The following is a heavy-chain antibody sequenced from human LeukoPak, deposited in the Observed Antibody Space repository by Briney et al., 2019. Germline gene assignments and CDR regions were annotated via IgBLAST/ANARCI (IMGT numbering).Heavy chain of an antibody. CDR2: IYPGDSDT. D-gene: IGHD3-10*01. Sequence: GESLKSSCKGSGYSFTSYWIGWVRQMPGKGLEWMGIIYPGDSDTRYSPSLHGQVTISADKSIRTAYLPWSSLKASDTAMYYCARRNYGSGSYYIDYWGQGTLVTVSS. CDR3: ARRNYGSGSYYIDY. V-gene: IGHV5-51*01. CDR1: GYSFTSYW. J-gene: IGHJ4*02.